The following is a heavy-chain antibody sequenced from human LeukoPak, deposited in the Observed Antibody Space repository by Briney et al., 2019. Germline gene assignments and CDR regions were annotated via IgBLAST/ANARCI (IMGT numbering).Heavy chain of an antibody. CDR3: GRVRGSAFDI. CDR1: GGSISSSSYY. D-gene: IGHD3-10*01. Sequence: SETLSLTCTVSGGSISSSSYYWGWIRQPPGKGLEWIGSIYYSRSTYYNPSLKSRVTISVDTSKNQFSLKLSSVTAADTAVYYCGRVRGSAFDIWGQGTMGTVSS. V-gene: IGHV4-39*01. CDR2: IYYSRST. J-gene: IGHJ3*02.